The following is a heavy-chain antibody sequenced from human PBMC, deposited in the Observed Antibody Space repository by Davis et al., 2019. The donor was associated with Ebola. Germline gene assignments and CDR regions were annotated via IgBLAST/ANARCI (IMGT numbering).Heavy chain of an antibody. Sequence: SETLSLTCTVSGGSISSGGYYWSWIRQPPGKGLEWIGYIYYSGSTYYNPSLKSRVTISVDTSKNQFSLKLSPVTAADTAVYYCARLNGKWDSSSWNYYYYYMDVWGKGTTVTVSS. CDR1: GGSISSGGYY. J-gene: IGHJ6*03. CDR2: IYYSGST. V-gene: IGHV4-30-4*02. D-gene: IGHD6-13*01. CDR3: ARLNGKWDSSSWNYYYYYMDV.